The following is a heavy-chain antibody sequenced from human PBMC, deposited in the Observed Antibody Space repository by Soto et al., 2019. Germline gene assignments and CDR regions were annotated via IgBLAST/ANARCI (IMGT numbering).Heavy chain of an antibody. V-gene: IGHV1-18*01. CDR2: ISAHNGNT. J-gene: IGHJ4*02. D-gene: IGHD1-1*01. CDR1: GYGFTTYG. Sequence: QVHLVQSGAEVKKTGASEKVSCKGSGYGFTTYGITWVRQAPGQGLEWMAWISAHNGNTNYAQKLQGRVTVTRDTSTSTAYMELRSLRSDDTAVYYCARGRYGDYWGQGALVTVSS. CDR3: ARGRYGDY.